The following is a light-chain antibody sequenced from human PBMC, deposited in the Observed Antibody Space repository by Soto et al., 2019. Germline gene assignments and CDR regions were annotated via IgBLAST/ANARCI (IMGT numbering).Light chain of an antibody. CDR3: QHSYRTQRT. CDR2: AAF. J-gene: IGKJ1*01. V-gene: IGKV1-39*01. CDR1: QSISTY. Sequence: DIQMTQSPSSLSASVGDRVTITFRAGQSISTYLHWYQQKPGKAPKLLIYAAFSLQSGVPSRFSGSGCFKGVAVTISILQPEDFETYYCQHSYRTQRTVAQGAKVDIK.